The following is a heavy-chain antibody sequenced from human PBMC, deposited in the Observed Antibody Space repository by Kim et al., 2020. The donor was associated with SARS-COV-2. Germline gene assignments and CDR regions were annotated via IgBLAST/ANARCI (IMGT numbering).Heavy chain of an antibody. CDR1: GGTFSSYA. D-gene: IGHD3-22*01. V-gene: IGHV1-69*04. CDR3: ARDLYKYYYDSSGRQRGDFDP. Sequence: SVKVSCKASGGTFSSYAISWVRQAPGQGLEWMGRIIPILGIANYAQKFQGRVTITADKSTSTAYMELSSLRSEDTAVYYCARDLYKYYYDSSGRQRGDFDPWGHGTLVTVSS. CDR2: IIPILGIA. J-gene: IGHJ5*02.